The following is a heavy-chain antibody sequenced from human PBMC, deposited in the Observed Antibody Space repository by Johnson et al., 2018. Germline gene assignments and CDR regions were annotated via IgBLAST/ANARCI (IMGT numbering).Heavy chain of an antibody. D-gene: IGHD2-8*02. V-gene: IGHV1-69*01. Sequence: QVQLQESGAEVKKPGSSVKVSCKASGGTFSSYAISWVRQAPGQGLEWMGGIIPIFGAANYAQKFQGRITITADESTSPAYMELSSLRSEDTAGYYCERDRVGGGLVAYWGQGTLVTVSS. CDR2: IIPIFGAA. CDR3: ERDRVGGGLVAY. CDR1: GGTFSSYA. J-gene: IGHJ4*02.